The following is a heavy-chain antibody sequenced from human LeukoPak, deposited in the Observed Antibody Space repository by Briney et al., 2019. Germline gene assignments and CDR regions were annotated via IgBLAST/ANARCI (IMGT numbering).Heavy chain of an antibody. CDR2: ISYDGGNK. D-gene: IGHD1-14*01. CDR1: GFTFSNAW. V-gene: IGHV3-30*03. Sequence: GGSLRLSCAASGFTFSNAWMTWVRQAPGKGLEWVTLISYDGGNKYYGDSVKGRFTISRDNSKNTLYLQMTSLRVEDTAVYYCATNSRRPHQYYMDVWGKGTTVTVSS. CDR3: ATNSRRPHQYYMDV. J-gene: IGHJ6*03.